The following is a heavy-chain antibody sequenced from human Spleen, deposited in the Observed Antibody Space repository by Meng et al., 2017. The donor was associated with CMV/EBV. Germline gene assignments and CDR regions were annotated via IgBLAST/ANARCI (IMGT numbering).Heavy chain of an antibody. CDR3: AKVLSSSSRNFDY. D-gene: IGHD6-6*01. V-gene: IGHV3-30-3*01. CDR1: GFTFSSYA. J-gene: IGHJ4*02. Sequence: GESLKISCAASGFTFSSYAMHWVRQAPGKGLEWVAVISYDGSNKYYADSVKGRFTISRDNSKNTLSLQMNSLRAEDTAVYYCAKVLSSSSRNFDYWGQGTLVTVSS. CDR2: ISYDGSNK.